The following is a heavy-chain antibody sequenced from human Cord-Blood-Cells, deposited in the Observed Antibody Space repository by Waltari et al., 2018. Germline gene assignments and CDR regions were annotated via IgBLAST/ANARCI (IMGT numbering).Heavy chain of an antibody. J-gene: IGHJ6*02. V-gene: IGHV4-59*01. CDR1: GGSISSYY. D-gene: IGHD1-26*01. Sequence: QVQLQESGPGLVKPSETLSLTCTVSGGSISSYYWSWIRQPPGKGLEWIGYIYYSGSTNYNPSRKSRVPISVDTSKNQFSLKLSSVTAADTAVYYCARLLSGSYYYYYGMDVWGQGTTVTVSS. CDR3: ARLLSGSYYYYYGMDV. CDR2: IYYSGST.